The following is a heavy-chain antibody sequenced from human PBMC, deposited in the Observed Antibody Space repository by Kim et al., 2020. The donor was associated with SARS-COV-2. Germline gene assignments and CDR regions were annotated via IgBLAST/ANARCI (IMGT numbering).Heavy chain of an antibody. D-gene: IGHD2-15*01. J-gene: IGHJ4*02. Sequence: KPQGRVTMTTDTSTSTAYMELRSLRSDDTAVYYCARDFCSGGSCYFDYWGQGTLVTVSS. V-gene: IGHV1-18*01. CDR3: ARDFCSGGSCYFDY.